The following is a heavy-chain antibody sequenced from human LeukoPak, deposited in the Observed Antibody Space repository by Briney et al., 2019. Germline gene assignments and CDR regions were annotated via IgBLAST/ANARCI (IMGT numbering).Heavy chain of an antibody. CDR3: ARAALSGWIDY. CDR1: GFTFSNYE. CDR2: ISSSGNTI. Sequence: GGSLRLSCAASGFTFSNYEMNCVRQAPGKGLEWVSYISSSGNTIYYGDSVKGRFTISRDNAKNSLYLQMNSLRAEDTGVYYCARAALSGWIDYWGQGNLVSVSS. J-gene: IGHJ4*02. D-gene: IGHD6-19*01. V-gene: IGHV3-48*03.